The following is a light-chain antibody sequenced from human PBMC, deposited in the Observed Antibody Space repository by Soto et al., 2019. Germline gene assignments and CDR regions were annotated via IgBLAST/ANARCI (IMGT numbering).Light chain of an antibody. Sequence: EILMTQSPATLSVSPGDRATLSCRASESVTSSLAWYQQKPGQAPMHLIYDASSRATGVPARFSGGGSGTEFTLTISSLESEDFVVYYCQQYNIWPPITFGQGTRLEIK. V-gene: IGKV3-15*01. CDR3: QQYNIWPPIT. J-gene: IGKJ5*01. CDR1: ESVTSS. CDR2: DAS.